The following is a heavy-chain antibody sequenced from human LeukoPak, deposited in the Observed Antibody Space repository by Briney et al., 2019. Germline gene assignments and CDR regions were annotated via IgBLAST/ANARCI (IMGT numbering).Heavy chain of an antibody. CDR3: CRAAGPYYYYYMDV. Sequence: PGGSLRLSCAASGFTFDDYAMHWVRQAPGKGLEWVSGISWNSGSIGYADSVKGRFIISRDNAKNSLYLQMNSLRADDMALYYCCRAAGPYYYYYMDVWGKGTTVTVSS. D-gene: IGHD6-13*01. CDR2: ISWNSGSI. V-gene: IGHV3-9*03. CDR1: GFTFDDYA. J-gene: IGHJ6*03.